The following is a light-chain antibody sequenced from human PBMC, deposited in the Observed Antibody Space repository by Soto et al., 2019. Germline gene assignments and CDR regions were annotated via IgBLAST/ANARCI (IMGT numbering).Light chain of an antibody. CDR2: HAS. J-gene: IGKJ1*01. Sequence: DIRMTQSPSALPASVGDRVTITCRASQSIINLLAWYQQKPGTAPKVLIYHASNLQSGVPSRFSGSGSGTEFTLTISSLQPDDFATYYCQQYNSYSFGQGTKVDI. V-gene: IGKV1-5*01. CDR3: QQYNSYS. CDR1: QSIINL.